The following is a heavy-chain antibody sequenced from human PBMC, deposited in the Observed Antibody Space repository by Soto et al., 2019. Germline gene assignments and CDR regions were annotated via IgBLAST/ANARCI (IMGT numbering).Heavy chain of an antibody. V-gene: IGHV3-21*01. CDR3: ARDLAAAGRGYYYGMDV. J-gene: IGHJ6*02. D-gene: IGHD6-13*01. Sequence: PGGSLRLSCAASGSTFSSYSMNWVRQAPGKGLEWVSSISSSSSYIYYADSVKGRFTISRDNAKNSLYLQMNSLRAEDTAVYYCARDLAAAGRGYYYGMDVWGQGTTVTVSS. CDR1: GSTFSSYS. CDR2: ISSSSSYI.